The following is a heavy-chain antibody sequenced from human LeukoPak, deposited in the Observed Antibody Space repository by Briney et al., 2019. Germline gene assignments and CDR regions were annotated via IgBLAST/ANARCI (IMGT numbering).Heavy chain of an antibody. Sequence: GGSLRLSCAASGFTFSSYWMSWVRQVPGKGLEWVANIKQDGSEKYYVDSVKGRFTISRDNAKNSLYLQMNSLRAEDTAVYYCARVKGGSCLFYWGQGTLVTVSS. CDR3: ARVKGGSCLFY. D-gene: IGHD2-15*01. J-gene: IGHJ4*02. CDR2: IKQDGSEK. V-gene: IGHV3-7*01. CDR1: GFTFSSYW.